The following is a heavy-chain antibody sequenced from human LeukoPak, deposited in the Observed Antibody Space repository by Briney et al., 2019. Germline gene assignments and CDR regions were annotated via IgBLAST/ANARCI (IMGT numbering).Heavy chain of an antibody. CDR3: VAEDTY. V-gene: IGHV3-53*01. D-gene: IGHD5-18*01. CDR1: GLSVTNTY. CDR2: IYSGGGT. Sequence: GGSLRLSCAASGLSVTNTYMTWVRQAPGKGLEWVSVIYSGGGTNYADSLKGRLSISRDNSKNTLYLQMNSLRAEDTAVYYCVAEDTYWGQGTLVTVSS. J-gene: IGHJ4*02.